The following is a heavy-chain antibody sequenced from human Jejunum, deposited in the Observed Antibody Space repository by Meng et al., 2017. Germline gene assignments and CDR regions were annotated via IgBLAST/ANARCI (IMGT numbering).Heavy chain of an antibody. V-gene: IGHV3-69-1*01. J-gene: IGHJ1*01. D-gene: IGHD2-15*01. CDR1: GFPFSDYA. CDR3: ATSSGSGGSCYFQD. CDR2: ISRSSYI. Sequence: GGSLRLSCAASGFPFSDYAMNWVRQAPGKGLEWVSSISRSSYIYYADSVKGRFSIARDNAGKSLYLQMNSLRAEDTAVYYCATSSGSGGSCYFQDWGQGTLVTVSS.